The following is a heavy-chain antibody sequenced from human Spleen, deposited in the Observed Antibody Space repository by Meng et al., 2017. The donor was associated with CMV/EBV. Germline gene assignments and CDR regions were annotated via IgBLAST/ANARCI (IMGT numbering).Heavy chain of an antibody. D-gene: IGHD4-17*01. CDR3: ARDDGDNYYYAMDV. V-gene: IGHV1-3*02. CDR1: GYTFTRYA. Sequence: ASVKVSCKASGYTFTRYAMHWVRQAPGQRLEWVGWSNTGNDKTKYSQEFQGRVTITSDTSASTAYMELSSLRSDDTAIYYCARDDGDNYYYAMDVWGQGTTVTVSS. CDR2: SNTGNDKT. J-gene: IGHJ6*02.